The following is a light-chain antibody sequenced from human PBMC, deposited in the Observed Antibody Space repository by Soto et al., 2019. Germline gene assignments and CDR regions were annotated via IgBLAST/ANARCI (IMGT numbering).Light chain of an antibody. V-gene: IGLV2-14*01. Sequence: QSVLTQPASVSGSPGQSITISCTGTSGDVGGYYYVSWYQQLPGKAPKLMISEVSNRPSGVSNRFSGSKSGNTASLTISGLQAEDEADYYCSSYTSSIRIFGGGTKLTVL. CDR2: EVS. CDR1: SGDVGGYYY. CDR3: SSYTSSIRI. J-gene: IGLJ2*01.